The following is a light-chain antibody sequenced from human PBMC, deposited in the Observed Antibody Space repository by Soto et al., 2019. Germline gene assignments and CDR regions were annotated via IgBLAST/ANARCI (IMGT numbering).Light chain of an antibody. J-gene: IGKJ2*01. Sequence: EIVLTQSPGTLSLSPGERATLSCRASQSVSSSYLAWYQQKPGQAPRLLIYAASSRATGIPDRFSGSGSGTDFTLTISRLEPEDIAVYYWQQYGGSPMYTFGQGTKLEIK. V-gene: IGKV3-20*01. CDR2: AAS. CDR1: QSVSSSY. CDR3: QQYGGSPMYT.